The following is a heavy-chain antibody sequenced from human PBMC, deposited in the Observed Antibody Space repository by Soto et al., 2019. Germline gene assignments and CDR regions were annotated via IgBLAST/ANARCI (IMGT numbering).Heavy chain of an antibody. Sequence: GESLKISCKGSGDRFTSYWIGWVRQMPGKGLEWMRIIYPGDSDTRYSPSFQGQVTISADKSISTAYLQWSSLKASDTAMYYCARAPYDRSPPHDYWGQGTLVTVSS. J-gene: IGHJ4*02. CDR3: ARAPYDRSPPHDY. D-gene: IGHD3-22*01. V-gene: IGHV5-51*01. CDR2: IYPGDSDT. CDR1: GDRFTSYW.